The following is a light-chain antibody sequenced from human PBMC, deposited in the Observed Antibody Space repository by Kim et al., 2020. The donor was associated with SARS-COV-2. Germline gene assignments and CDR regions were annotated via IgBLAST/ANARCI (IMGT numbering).Light chain of an antibody. CDR2: DDS. CDR3: QVWDNSSDHVV. Sequence: PGKTARITCGGNNSGGKSVHWYQQKPGQAPVLVVYDDSDRPSGIPERFSGSNSGNTATLTISRVEAGDEADYYCQVWDNSSDHVVFGGGTQLTVL. V-gene: IGLV3-21*03. CDR1: NSGGKS. J-gene: IGLJ2*01.